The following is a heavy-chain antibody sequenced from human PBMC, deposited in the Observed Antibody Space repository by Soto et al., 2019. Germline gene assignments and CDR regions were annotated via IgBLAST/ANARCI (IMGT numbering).Heavy chain of an antibody. V-gene: IGHV1-69*01. CDR2: IIPMFGTA. CDR1: GDTFSSYA. CDR3: ARVGPAHYYDSSGYYSPLDY. J-gene: IGHJ4*02. Sequence: QVQLVQSGAEVKKPGSSVKVSCKASGDTFSSYAINWVRQAPGQGLEWMGGIIPMFGTANYAQKFKGRVTITVGESTGTVCRELSSLRSEATAVYYCARVGPAHYYDSSGYYSPLDYWGQGTLVTVSS. D-gene: IGHD3-22*01.